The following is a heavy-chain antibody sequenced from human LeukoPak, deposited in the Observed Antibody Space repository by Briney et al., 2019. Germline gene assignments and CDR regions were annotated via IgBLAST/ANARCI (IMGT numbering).Heavy chain of an antibody. D-gene: IGHD6-19*01. CDR3: ARGRGSGWLNYFDY. V-gene: IGHV4-34*01. Sequence: SETLSLTCAVYGGSFSGYYWSWIRQPPGKGLEWIGEINHSGSTNYNPSLKSRVTISVDTSKNQFSLTLSSVTAADTAVYYCARGRGSGWLNYFDYWGQGTLVTVSS. CDR1: GGSFSGYY. J-gene: IGHJ4*02. CDR2: INHSGST.